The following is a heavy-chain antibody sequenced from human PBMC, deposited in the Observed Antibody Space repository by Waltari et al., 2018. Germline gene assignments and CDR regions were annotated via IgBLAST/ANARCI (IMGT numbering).Heavy chain of an antibody. CDR2: INSEGGST. J-gene: IGHJ5*02. CDR3: ARRAVRGFIKEAPNWFDP. CDR1: GFTFSSYW. D-gene: IGHD3-10*01. Sequence: EVQLVESGGGLVQPGGSLRLSCAASGFTFSSYWMYWVRQAPGKGLVWFSSINSEGGSTILEGSVKGRFTICRDNSKNKLYLQIKSLRADGTAVYFCARRAVRGFIKEAPNWFDPWGKGTLGTVSA. V-gene: IGHV3-74*01.